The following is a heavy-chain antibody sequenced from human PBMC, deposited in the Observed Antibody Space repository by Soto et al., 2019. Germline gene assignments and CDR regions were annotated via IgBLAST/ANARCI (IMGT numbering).Heavy chain of an antibody. CDR1: GFTFSSYG. D-gene: IGHD7-27*01. V-gene: IGHV3-30*18. CDR3: AKDQDCGDEGQCYYYGMDV. CDR2: ISYDGSNK. J-gene: IGHJ6*01. Sequence: QVQLVESGGGVVQPGRALRLSCAASGFTFSSYGMHWVRQAPGKGLEWVAVISYDGSNKYYADSVKGRFTISRDNSKNQLYLQMNSLRAYDTAVYYCAKDQDCGDEGQCYYYGMDVW.